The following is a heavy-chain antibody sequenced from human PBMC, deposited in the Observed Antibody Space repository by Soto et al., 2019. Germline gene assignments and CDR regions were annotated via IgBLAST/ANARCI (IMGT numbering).Heavy chain of an antibody. CDR2: IYYTGST. V-gene: IGHV4-38-2*02. CDR1: GYSISSGCF. J-gene: IGHJ6*02. CDR3: AREYYDFWSGEYHNGMDV. Sequence: SETLSLTCGVSGYSISSGCFWVWIRQPPGKGLEWMGSIYYTGSTYYNPSLLTRITISVDTSKNQFSLKLSSVTAADTALYYCAREYYDFWSGEYHNGMDVWGPGTTVTV. D-gene: IGHD3-3*01.